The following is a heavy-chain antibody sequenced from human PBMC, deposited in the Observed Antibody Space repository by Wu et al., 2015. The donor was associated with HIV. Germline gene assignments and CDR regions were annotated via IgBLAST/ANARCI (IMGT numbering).Heavy chain of an antibody. V-gene: IGHV1-2*02. J-gene: IGHJ6*03. CDR2: INPDSGAT. Sequence: QVQLVQSGTEVKKSGAALKVSCKTSGYTFSAHYIHWVRQAPGQGLEWMGWINPDSGATKFAQVFQARISNLTRDTSTNNSQPTIFGNLKPKKTTRPKHTILRERLAISKSQTFGDFXMTSRGNGT. D-gene: IGHD3-3*01. CDR1: GYTFSAHY. CDR3: HTILRERLAISKSQTFGDFXMTS.